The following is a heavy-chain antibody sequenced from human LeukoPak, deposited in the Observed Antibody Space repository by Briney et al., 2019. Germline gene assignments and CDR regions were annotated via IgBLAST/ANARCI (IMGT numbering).Heavy chain of an antibody. V-gene: IGHV4-59*11. J-gene: IGHJ3*02. D-gene: IGHD6-25*01. Sequence: PSETLSLTCTVSGVSISSHFWSWFRQLPGKGLQWIGYISNRGSTKYDPSLKSRAAISVDTSKNQISLKLTSVTAADTAVYYCARDHEWGSENAFDIWGEGTMVTVSS. CDR2: ISNRGST. CDR3: ARDHEWGSENAFDI. CDR1: GVSISSHF.